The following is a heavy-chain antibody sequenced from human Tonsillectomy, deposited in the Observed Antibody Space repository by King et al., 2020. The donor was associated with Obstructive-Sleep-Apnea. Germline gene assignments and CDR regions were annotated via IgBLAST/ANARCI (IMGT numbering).Heavy chain of an antibody. CDR3: ARIVSPLYWTFDL. CDR1: GGSFSPYY. CDR2: VFYSGST. D-gene: IGHD3-16*02. V-gene: IGHV4-59*01. Sequence: VQLQESGPGLVKPSETLSLTCTVSGGSFSPYYWSWVRQPPGKELEWIGYVFYSGSTNYNPSLKSRVTISLDTSKNQFSLKMDSVTAADTAVYHCARIVSPLYWTFDLWGRGTLVTVSS. J-gene: IGHJ2*01.